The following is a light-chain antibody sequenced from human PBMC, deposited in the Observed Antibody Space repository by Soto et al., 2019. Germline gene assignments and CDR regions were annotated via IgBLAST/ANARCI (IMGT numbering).Light chain of an antibody. CDR3: QQNNKWPPVT. CDR1: QTISTA. V-gene: IGKV3-15*01. J-gene: IGKJ4*01. Sequence: EVVMTQSPATVSVFPGEGVTLSCRASQTISTALAWYQQKPGQAPRLLIYGASTRATGVPDRFSGGGSGTEFTLTISSLQSEDFAFYYCQQNNKWPPVTFGGGTKVEIK. CDR2: GAS.